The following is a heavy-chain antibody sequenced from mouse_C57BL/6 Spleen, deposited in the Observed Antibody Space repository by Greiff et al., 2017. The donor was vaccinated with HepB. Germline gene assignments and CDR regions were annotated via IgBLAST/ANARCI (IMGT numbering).Heavy chain of an antibody. CDR3: ARCYGSSYPDY. CDR1: GYTFTSYW. D-gene: IGHD1-1*01. Sequence: VQLQQPGAELVMPGASVKLSCKASGYTFTSYWMHWVKQRPGQGLEWIGEIDPSDSYTNYNQKFKGKSTLTVDKSSSTAYMQLSSLTSEDSAVYYCARCYGSSYPDYWGQGTTLAVSS. CDR2: IDPSDSYT. V-gene: IGHV1-69*01. J-gene: IGHJ2*01.